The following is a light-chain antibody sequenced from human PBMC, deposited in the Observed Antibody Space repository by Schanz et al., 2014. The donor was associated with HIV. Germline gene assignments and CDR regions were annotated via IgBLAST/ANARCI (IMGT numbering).Light chain of an antibody. CDR2: DVS. CDR1: SSDVGGYNY. CDR3: CSYGGSSTPVV. Sequence: QSALTQPASVSGSPGQSITISCTGTSSDVGGYNYVSWYQQHPGKAPKLMIYDVSKRPSGVPDRFSGSKSDNTASLTISGLQAEDEADYYCCSYGGSSTPVVLGGGTKLTVL. J-gene: IGLJ2*01. V-gene: IGLV2-11*01.